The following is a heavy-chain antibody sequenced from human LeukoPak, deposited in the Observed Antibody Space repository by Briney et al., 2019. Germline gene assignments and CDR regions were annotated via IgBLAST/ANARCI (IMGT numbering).Heavy chain of an antibody. CDR2: ISSSGIT. Sequence: GGSLRLSCAASGFTFSTYGMHWVSQAPGKGLEWVSVISSSGITYSADSVKGRFTISRDNSKNMVCLQMNSLRAEDTAVYYCARGGDSSGSIRSAFDIWGQGTVVTVSS. D-gene: IGHD3-22*01. CDR3: ARGGDSSGSIRSAFDI. CDR1: GFTFSTYG. V-gene: IGHV3-53*01. J-gene: IGHJ3*02.